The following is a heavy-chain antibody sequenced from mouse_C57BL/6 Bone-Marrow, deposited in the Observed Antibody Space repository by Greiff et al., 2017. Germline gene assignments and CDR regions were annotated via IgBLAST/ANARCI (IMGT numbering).Heavy chain of an antibody. Sequence: QVQLQQSGPELVKPGASVKISCKASGYAFSSSWMNWVKQRPGKGLEWIGRMYPGDGDTNYNGKFKGKATLTADKSSSTAYMQLSSLTSEDSAVYYCARGYGSSPWYFDVWGTGTTVTVSS. CDR1: GYAFSSSW. J-gene: IGHJ1*03. CDR3: ARGYGSSPWYFDV. V-gene: IGHV1-82*01. D-gene: IGHD1-1*01. CDR2: MYPGDGDT.